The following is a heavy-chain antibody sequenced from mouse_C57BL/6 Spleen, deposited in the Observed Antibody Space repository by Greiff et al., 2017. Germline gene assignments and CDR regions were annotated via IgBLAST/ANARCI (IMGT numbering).Heavy chain of an antibody. CDR1: GYTFTSYW. Sequence: QVQLQQPGAELVRPGSSVKLSCKASGYTFTSYWMPWVKQRPIQGLEWIGNIDPSDSETHYNQKFKDKATLTVDKSSSTAYMQLSSLTSEDSAVYYGAREEDYNSNYGYCYVWGTGTTVTVSS. CDR2: IDPSDSET. CDR3: AREEDYNSNYGYCYV. V-gene: IGHV1-52*01. D-gene: IGHD1-3*01. J-gene: IGHJ1*03.